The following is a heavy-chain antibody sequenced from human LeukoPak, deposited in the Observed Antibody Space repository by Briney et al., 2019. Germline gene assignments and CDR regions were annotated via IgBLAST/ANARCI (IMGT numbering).Heavy chain of an antibody. D-gene: IGHD1-20*01. J-gene: IGHJ4*02. CDR2: ISSSSSYI. CDR1: GFTFSSYA. Sequence: GGSLRLSCEASGFTFSSYAMSWVRQAPGKGLEWVSSISSSSSYIYYADSVKGRFTISRDNAKNSLYLQMNSLRAEDTAVYYCARDRGITGTTSLDYWGQGTLVTVSS. V-gene: IGHV3-21*01. CDR3: ARDRGITGTTSLDY.